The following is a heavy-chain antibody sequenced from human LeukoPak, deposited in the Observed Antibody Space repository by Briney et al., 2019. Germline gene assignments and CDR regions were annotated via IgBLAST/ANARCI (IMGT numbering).Heavy chain of an antibody. Sequence: GESLKISCKGSGYSFTSYWIGWVRQMPGKGLEWMGIIYPGDSDTRYSPSFQGQVTISADKSISTAYLQWSSLKASDTAMYYRATIATGYDSSGYYSFDYWGQGTLVTVSS. CDR2: IYPGDSDT. CDR3: ATIATGYDSSGYYSFDY. J-gene: IGHJ4*02. CDR1: GYSFTSYW. D-gene: IGHD3-22*01. V-gene: IGHV5-51*01.